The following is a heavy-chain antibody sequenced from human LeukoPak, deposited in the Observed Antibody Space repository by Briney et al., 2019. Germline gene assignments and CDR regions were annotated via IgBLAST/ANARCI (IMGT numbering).Heavy chain of an antibody. V-gene: IGHV4-59*08. CDR1: GGSISSYY. CDR2: IYASGST. Sequence: SETLSLTCTVSGGSISSYYWSWIRQPPGKGLEWIGYIYASGSTNYNPSLKSRVTISVDTSKNLFSLKLSSVTAADTAVFYCARQMSGSSALDYWGQGTLVTVSS. CDR3: ARQMSGSSALDY. D-gene: IGHD6-13*01. J-gene: IGHJ4*02.